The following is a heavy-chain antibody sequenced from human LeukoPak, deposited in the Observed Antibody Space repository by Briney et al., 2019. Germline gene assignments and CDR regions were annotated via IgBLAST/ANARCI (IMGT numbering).Heavy chain of an antibody. D-gene: IGHD2-15*01. CDR1: GFTFSTNG. V-gene: IGHV3-30*02. CDR3: AKDDQWSLDY. Sequence: PGGSLRLSCGASGFTFSTNGIHWVREAPGKGLEWVAYIRKDGSDKYYAGSVKGRFTLSRDNSKNTLYLQMNSMRPEDTALYYCAKDDQWSLDYWGQGTLVTVSS. J-gene: IGHJ4*02. CDR2: IRKDGSDK.